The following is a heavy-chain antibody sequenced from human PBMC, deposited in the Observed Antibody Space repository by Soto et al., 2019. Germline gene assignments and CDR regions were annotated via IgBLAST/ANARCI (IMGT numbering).Heavy chain of an antibody. V-gene: IGHV1-69*01. Sequence: QVQLVQSGAEVRKPGSSVRVSCKASGGSFNRHTISWVRQAPGQGLEWMGGIIPIFGTANHAQKFQGRVTIIADESTRSVYMELSSLRSDDTAISYCARGWGYDSTDYYYAYWGQGTLVIVSS. J-gene: IGHJ4*02. D-gene: IGHD3-22*01. CDR2: IIPIFGTA. CDR3: ARGWGYDSTDYYYAY. CDR1: GGSFNRHT.